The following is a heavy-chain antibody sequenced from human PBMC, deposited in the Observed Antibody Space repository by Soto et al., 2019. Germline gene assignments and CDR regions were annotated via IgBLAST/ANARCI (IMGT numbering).Heavy chain of an antibody. CDR3: ARAMGMATIYFDY. D-gene: IGHD5-12*01. J-gene: IGHJ4*02. CDR2: INHSGST. CDR1: GGSFSGYY. Sequence: KPSETLSLTCAVYGGSFSGYYCSWIRQPPGKGLEWIGEINHSGSTNYNPSLKSRVTISVDTSKNQFSLKLSSVTAADTAVYYCARAMGMATIYFDYWGQGTLVTVSS. V-gene: IGHV4-34*01.